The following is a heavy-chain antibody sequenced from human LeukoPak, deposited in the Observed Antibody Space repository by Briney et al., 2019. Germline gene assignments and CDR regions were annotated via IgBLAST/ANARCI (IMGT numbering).Heavy chain of an antibody. Sequence: PGGSLRLSCAASGFSFTDAWMTWVRQAPGKGLEWVGRIRSKTAGGTTDLAAPVKGRFSISRDDSKNTLYLQMNSLKTEDTAVYYCARDLYWVFDWGQRTLVTVSS. J-gene: IGHJ4*02. CDR1: GFSFTDAW. CDR3: ARDLYWVFD. D-gene: IGHD3-3*01. V-gene: IGHV3-15*01. CDR2: IRSKTAGGTT.